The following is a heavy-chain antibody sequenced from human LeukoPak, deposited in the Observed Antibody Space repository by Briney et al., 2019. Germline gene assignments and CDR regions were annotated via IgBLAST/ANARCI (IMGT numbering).Heavy chain of an antibody. CDR1: GFTFSSYA. D-gene: IGHD3-10*01. J-gene: IGHJ4*02. Sequence: PGGSLRLSCAASGFTFSSYAMSWVRQAPGKGLEWVSAISGSGGSTYYADSVKGRFTISRDNSKNTLYLQMNSLRAEDTAVYYCAKRTGYGSGSYYDYWGQGTLVTVSS. V-gene: IGHV3-23*01. CDR3: AKRTGYGSGSYYDY. CDR2: ISGSGGST.